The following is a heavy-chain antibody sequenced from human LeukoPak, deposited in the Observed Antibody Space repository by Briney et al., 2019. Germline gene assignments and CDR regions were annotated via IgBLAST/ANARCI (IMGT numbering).Heavy chain of an antibody. Sequence: ASVKVSCKAPGDTLITHYISWVRQAPGQGLEWVGRIVPVIGVATYAQSLQGRVIITADRSTNTAYMELSSLRFEDSAVYFCARHSSRGHYYDFDFWGQGSLVTVSS. D-gene: IGHD3-22*01. CDR1: GDTLITHY. CDR3: ARHSSRGHYYDFDF. CDR2: IVPVIGVA. J-gene: IGHJ4*02. V-gene: IGHV1-69*02.